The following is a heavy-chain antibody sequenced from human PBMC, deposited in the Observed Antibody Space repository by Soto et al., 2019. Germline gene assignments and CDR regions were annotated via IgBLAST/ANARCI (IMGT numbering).Heavy chain of an antibody. Sequence: PGGSLRLSCAASGFTVSSNYMSWVRQAPGKGLEWVSVIYSGGSTYYADSVKGRFNISRDNSKNTLYLQMNSLRAEDTAVYYCAREDYGGNSGYFQHWGQGTLVTVSS. D-gene: IGHD4-17*01. J-gene: IGHJ1*01. CDR2: IYSGGST. CDR1: GFTVSSNY. CDR3: AREDYGGNSGYFQH. V-gene: IGHV3-53*01.